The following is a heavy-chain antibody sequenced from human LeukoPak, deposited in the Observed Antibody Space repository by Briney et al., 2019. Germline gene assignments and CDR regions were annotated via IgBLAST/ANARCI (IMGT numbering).Heavy chain of an antibody. CDR2: INPNSGGT. CDR3: ARDGVTMIRPVYYYGMDV. Sequence: ASVKVSCKASGYTFTGYYMHWVRQAPGQGLEWMGWINPNSGGTNYAQKFQGRVTMTRDTSISTAYMELSRLRSDDTAVYYCARDGVTMIRPVYYYGMDVWGQGTTVTVSS. J-gene: IGHJ6*02. CDR1: GYTFTGYY. V-gene: IGHV1-2*02. D-gene: IGHD3-10*01.